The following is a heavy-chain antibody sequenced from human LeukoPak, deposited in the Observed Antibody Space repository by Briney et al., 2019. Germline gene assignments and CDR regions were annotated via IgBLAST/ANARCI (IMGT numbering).Heavy chain of an antibody. V-gene: IGHV1-69*13. CDR1: GGTFSSYA. CDR3: ASLNFTMVRGVMFAFDI. Sequence: SMKVSCKASGGTFSSYAISWVRQAPGQGLEWMGGIIPIFGTANYAQKFQGRVTITADESTSTAYMELSSLRSEDTAVYYCASLNFTMVRGVMFAFDIWGQGTMVTVSS. D-gene: IGHD3-10*01. CDR2: IIPIFGTA. J-gene: IGHJ3*02.